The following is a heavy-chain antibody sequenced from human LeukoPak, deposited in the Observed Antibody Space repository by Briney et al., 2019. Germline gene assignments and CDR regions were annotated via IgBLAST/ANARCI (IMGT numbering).Heavy chain of an antibody. CDR3: AKNPGYYDSSGYYSY. CDR2: ISGSGGST. V-gene: IGHV3-23*01. Sequence: GSLRLSCAASGFTFSSYAMSWFRQAPGKGLEWVSAISGSGGSTYYADSVKGWFTISRDNSKNTLYLQMNSLRAEDTAVYYCAKNPGYYDSSGYYSYWGQGTLVTVSS. CDR1: GFTFSSYA. J-gene: IGHJ4*02. D-gene: IGHD3-22*01.